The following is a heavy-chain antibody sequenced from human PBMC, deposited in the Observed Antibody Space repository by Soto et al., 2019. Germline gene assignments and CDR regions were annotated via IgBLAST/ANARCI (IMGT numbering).Heavy chain of an antibody. V-gene: IGHV3-7*03. J-gene: IGHJ4*02. CDR1: GFTFSSYW. CDR3: ARAYGGDFDY. Sequence: PGGSLRLSCAASGFTFSSYWMSWVRQAPGKGLEWVANIKKDGSEKYYVDSVKGRFTISADKSISTAYLQWSSLKASDTAMYYCARAYGGDFDYWGQGTLVTVSS. D-gene: IGHD4-17*01. CDR2: IKKDGSEK.